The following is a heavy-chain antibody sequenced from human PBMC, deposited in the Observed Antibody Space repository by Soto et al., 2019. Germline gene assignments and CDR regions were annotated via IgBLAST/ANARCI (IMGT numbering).Heavy chain of an antibody. J-gene: IGHJ4*02. Sequence: GXSVKVSCNASGYPFTSYGIIWVRQAPGQGLEWMGWISTFHGNTNYAQKFQGSVTMTTDTSTSTAYMELRSLTSDDTAIYYCARDTYDTTGYPLDYCGQGTLVTVSS. D-gene: IGHD3-22*01. V-gene: IGHV1-18*04. CDR3: ARDTYDTTGYPLDY. CDR2: ISTFHGNT. CDR1: GYPFTSYG.